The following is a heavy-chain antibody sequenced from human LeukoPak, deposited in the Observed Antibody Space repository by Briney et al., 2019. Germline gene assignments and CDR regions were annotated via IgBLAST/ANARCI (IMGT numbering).Heavy chain of an antibody. V-gene: IGHV3-23*01. CDR1: GFSFSSYA. J-gene: IGHJ4*02. CDR3: AKENGYKTIHFDY. CDR2: VSGSGGNR. D-gene: IGHD5-24*01. Sequence: GGSLRLSCVASGFSFSSYAMSRVRQAPGKGLEWVSTVSGSGGNRYYADSVKGRFTISRDNSRNTQYLQMSSLRAEDTALYYCAKENGYKTIHFDYWGQGTLVTVSS.